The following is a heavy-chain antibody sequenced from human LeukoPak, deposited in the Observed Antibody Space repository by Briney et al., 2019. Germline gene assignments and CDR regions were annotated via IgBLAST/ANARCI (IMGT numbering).Heavy chain of an antibody. CDR1: GFTFSNYW. Sequence: PGGSLRLSRAASGFTFSNYWMTWVRQAPGKGLEWVAKIKQDGSEKYYVDSVKGRFTISRDNAKSSLSLQMNSLRAEDTAVYYCARGLDYWGQGTLVTVSS. CDR3: ARGLDY. CDR2: IKQDGSEK. J-gene: IGHJ4*02. V-gene: IGHV3-7*05.